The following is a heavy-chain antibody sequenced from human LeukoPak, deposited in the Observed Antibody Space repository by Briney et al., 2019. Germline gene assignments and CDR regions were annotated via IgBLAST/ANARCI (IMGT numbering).Heavy chain of an antibody. V-gene: IGHV4-4*07. D-gene: IGHD2-21*02. CDR2: IYSSGST. Sequence: SETLSLTCSVSGGSISSNYWSWIRQPAGKGLEWIGRIYSSGSTNYNPSLKSRVTMSVDTSKNQFSLNLNSVTAADTAVYYCARAYCGGDCYENFDYWGQGTLVTVSS. CDR3: ARAYCGGDCYENFDY. J-gene: IGHJ4*02. CDR1: GGSISSNY.